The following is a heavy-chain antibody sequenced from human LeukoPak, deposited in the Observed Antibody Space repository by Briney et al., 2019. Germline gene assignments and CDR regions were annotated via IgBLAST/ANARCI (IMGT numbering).Heavy chain of an antibody. CDR1: GGTFSSYA. V-gene: IGHV1-69*06. D-gene: IGHD2-15*01. J-gene: IGHJ4*02. CDR2: IIPIFGTA. CDR3: AREDDGVAKL. Sequence: ASVTVSCTASGGTFSSYAISWVRQAPGQGLEWMGGIIPIFGTANYAQKFQGRVTITADKSTSTAYMELSSLRSEDTAVYYCAREDDGVAKLWGQGTLVTVSS.